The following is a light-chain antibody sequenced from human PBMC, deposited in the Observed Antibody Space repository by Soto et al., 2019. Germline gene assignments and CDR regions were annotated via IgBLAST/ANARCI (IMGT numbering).Light chain of an antibody. V-gene: IGLV2-23*01. CDR3: CSYAGSGTFV. Sequence: QSALTQPASVSGSPGQSITISCTGTSSDVGSYDLVSWYQQPPGKALKLMIYEDTKRPSGISTRFSGSKSGNAASLTISGLQAEDEADYYCCSYAGSGTFVFGTGTKLTVL. CDR1: SSDVGSYDL. CDR2: EDT. J-gene: IGLJ1*01.